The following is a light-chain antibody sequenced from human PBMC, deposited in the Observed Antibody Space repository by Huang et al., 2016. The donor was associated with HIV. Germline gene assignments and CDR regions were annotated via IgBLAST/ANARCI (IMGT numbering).Light chain of an antibody. CDR2: DAS. CDR1: QNVRRH. J-gene: IGKJ4*01. V-gene: IGKV3D-15*01. Sequence: ETVMTQSPATLSVSPGGRATLSCRASQNVRRHLARYQQNPGQAPRLLIYDASTRASGIPARFSGSGSGTEFTLSISGLQSEDYAVYYCQQYEDWPPGLTFGGGTKVDI. CDR3: QQYEDWPPGLT.